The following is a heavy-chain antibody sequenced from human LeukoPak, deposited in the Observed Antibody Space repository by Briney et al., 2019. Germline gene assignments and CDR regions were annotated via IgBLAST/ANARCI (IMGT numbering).Heavy chain of an antibody. D-gene: IGHD1-1*01. CDR1: GMTFSSHW. J-gene: IGHJ4*02. CDR3: ARYCTFRTCSGTKFDS. V-gene: IGHV3-7*01. CDR2: IKSDGSEK. Sequence: GGSLRLSCAASGMTFSSHWMSWVRQAPGKGLEWVANIKSDGSEKYYLDSVKGRFTISRDNAKNSLYLQMNSLRAEDSAVYYCARYCTFRTCSGTKFDSWGQGTLVTVSS.